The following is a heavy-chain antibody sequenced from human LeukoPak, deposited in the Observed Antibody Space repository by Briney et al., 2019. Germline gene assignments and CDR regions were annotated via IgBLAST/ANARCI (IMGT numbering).Heavy chain of an antibody. Sequence: GGSLRLSCAASGFTFSSYGMHWVRQAPGKRLEWVAVIWYDGSNKYYADSVKGRFTISRDNSKNTLYLQMNSLRAEDTAVYYCARDFPSGGMDVWGQGTTVTVSS. CDR1: GFTFSSYG. D-gene: IGHD3-3*01. CDR2: IWYDGSNK. J-gene: IGHJ6*02. CDR3: ARDFPSGGMDV. V-gene: IGHV3-33*01.